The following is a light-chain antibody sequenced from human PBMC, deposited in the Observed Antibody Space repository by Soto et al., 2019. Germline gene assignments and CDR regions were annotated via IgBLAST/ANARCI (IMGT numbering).Light chain of an antibody. CDR1: STDIGAYDY. V-gene: IGLV2-14*01. CDR2: EVS. Sequence: QSALTQPASVAGSPGQAITISCTGTSTDIGAYDYVSWYQQHPGEGPKVIIYEVSNRPSGVSHRFSGSKSGNTASLTISGLQAEDEADYYCSSYTTASSRVFGGGTKVTVL. CDR3: SSYTTASSRV. J-gene: IGLJ2*01.